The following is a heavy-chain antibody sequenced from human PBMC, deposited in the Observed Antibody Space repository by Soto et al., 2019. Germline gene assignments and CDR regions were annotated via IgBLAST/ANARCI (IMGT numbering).Heavy chain of an antibody. D-gene: IGHD3-3*01. J-gene: IGHJ5*02. CDR2: IYYSGST. CDR1: GGSISSSSYY. Sequence: SETLSLTCTVSGGSISSSSYYWGWIRQPPGKGLEWIGSIYYSGSTYYNPSLKSRVTISVDTSKNQFSLKLSSVTAADTAVYYCARQRSATIFGVVIYNWFDPWGQGTLVTVSS. CDR3: ARQRSATIFGVVIYNWFDP. V-gene: IGHV4-39*01.